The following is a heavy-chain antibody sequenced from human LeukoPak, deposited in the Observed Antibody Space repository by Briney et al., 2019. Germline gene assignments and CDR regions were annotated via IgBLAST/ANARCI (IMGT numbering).Heavy chain of an antibody. D-gene: IGHD1-26*01. V-gene: IGHV4-59*01. CDR2: IYYSGGT. CDR3: AGEGAYTHYVAY. CDR1: GGSFSGYY. Sequence: SETLSLTCAVYGGSFSGYYWSGIRQPPGKGLEWIGYIYYSGGTKYTPSLRSRVTISVDTSKNQFSLKLSSVTAADTAVYYCAGEGAYTHYVAYWGQGTLVTVSS. J-gene: IGHJ4*02.